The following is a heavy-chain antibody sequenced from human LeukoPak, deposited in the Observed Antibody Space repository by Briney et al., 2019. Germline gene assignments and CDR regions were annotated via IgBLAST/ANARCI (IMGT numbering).Heavy chain of an antibody. D-gene: IGHD3-3*01. CDR1: GYSISSGYYY. J-gene: IGHJ4*02. CDR3: ARGALSDDFWSGYDY. V-gene: IGHV4-38-2*01. CDR2: INHSGRT. Sequence: SETLSLTCAVSGYSISSGYYYWGWIRQPPGKGLEWIGEINHSGRTDYNPSLKSRVTISVDRSKIQFSLKLSSVTAADTAVYYCARGALSDDFWSGYDYWGQGTLVTVSS.